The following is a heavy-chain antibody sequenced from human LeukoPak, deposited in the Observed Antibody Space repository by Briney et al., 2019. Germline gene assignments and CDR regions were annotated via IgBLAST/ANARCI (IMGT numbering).Heavy chain of an antibody. V-gene: IGHV3-21*01. CDR1: EFTFSSYN. Sequence: GGSLRLSYAASEFTFSSYNMNWVRQAPGKGLEWVSSISSSSAYIYYADSVKGRFTISRDNAKNSLYLQMNSLRAEDAAVYYCAREMFWSGYFSNLHFDYWGQGALVTVSS. CDR2: ISSSSAYI. J-gene: IGHJ4*02. D-gene: IGHD3-3*01. CDR3: AREMFWSGYFSNLHFDY.